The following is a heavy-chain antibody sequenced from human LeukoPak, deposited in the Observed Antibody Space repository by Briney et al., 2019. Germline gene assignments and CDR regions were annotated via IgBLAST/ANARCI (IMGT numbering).Heavy chain of an antibody. V-gene: IGHV3-66*01. D-gene: IGHD3-10*01. J-gene: IGHJ3*02. CDR1: GFTVSSNY. CDR3: ARDRITMVRGVILHAFDI. Sequence: GGYLRLSCAASGFTVSSNYMSWVRQAPGKGLEWVSVIYSGGSTYYADSVKGRFTISRDNSKNTLYLQMNSLRAEDTAVYYCARDRITMVRGVILHAFDIWGQGTMVTVSS. CDR2: IYSGGST.